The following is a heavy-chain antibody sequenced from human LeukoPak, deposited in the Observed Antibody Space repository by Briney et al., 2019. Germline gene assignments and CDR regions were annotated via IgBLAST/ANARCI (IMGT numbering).Heavy chain of an antibody. CDR2: ISSSSRYI. V-gene: IGHV3-21*01. J-gene: IGHJ4*02. CDR1: GFTFRDYT. CDR3: AREDWNEPLDY. D-gene: IGHD1-1*01. Sequence: GGSLRLSCAASGFTFRDYTMNWVRQAPGKGLEWLSSISSSSRYIYYADSFKGRFTISRDNAKNSVYLQMHSLRVEDTAVYYCAREDWNEPLDYWGQGALVTVSS.